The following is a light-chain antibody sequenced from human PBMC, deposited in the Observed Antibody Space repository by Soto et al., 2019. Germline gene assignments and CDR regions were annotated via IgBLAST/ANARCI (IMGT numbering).Light chain of an antibody. Sequence: EIVMTHSRATLSVSPGEISSVSCMASQSVSSNLAWYEQKPGQAPRPLIYGASSRATGIPDRFSGRGFGTDFTLTISRLEPEDFAVYYCQHSGDFRWTCGLGTKVDIK. J-gene: IGKJ1*01. V-gene: IGKV3D-15*01. CDR2: GAS. CDR1: QSVSSN. CDR3: QHSGDFRWT.